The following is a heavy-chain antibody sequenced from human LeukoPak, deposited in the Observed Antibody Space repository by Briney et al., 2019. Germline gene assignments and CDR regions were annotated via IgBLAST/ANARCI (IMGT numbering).Heavy chain of an antibody. Sequence: SVKVSCKASGGTFSSYAISWVRQAPGQGLEWMGGIIPIFGTANYAQKFQGRVTITTDESTSTAYMELSSLRSEDTAVYYCVRSGVAVAFFASGGRGTLVTVPS. J-gene: IGHJ4*02. D-gene: IGHD6-19*01. CDR3: VRSGVAVAFFAS. CDR2: IIPIFGTA. V-gene: IGHV1-69*05. CDR1: GGTFSSYA.